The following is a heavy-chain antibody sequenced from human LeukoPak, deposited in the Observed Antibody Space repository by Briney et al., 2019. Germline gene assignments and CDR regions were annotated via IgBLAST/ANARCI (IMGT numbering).Heavy chain of an antibody. D-gene: IGHD6-13*01. CDR2: FDPEDGET. J-gene: IGHJ4*02. Sequence: GASVKVSCKVSGYTLTELSMHWVRQAPGKGLEWMGGFDPEDGETIYAQKFQGRVTMTEDTSTDTAYMELSSLRSEDTAVYYCAIVPALIAAAYKGFDYWGQGTLVTVSS. CDR1: GYTLTELS. V-gene: IGHV1-24*01. CDR3: AIVPALIAAAYKGFDY.